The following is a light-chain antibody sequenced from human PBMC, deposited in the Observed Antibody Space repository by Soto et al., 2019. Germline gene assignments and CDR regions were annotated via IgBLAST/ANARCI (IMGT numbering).Light chain of an antibody. V-gene: IGKV3-11*01. CDR3: QHRSSWPPT. J-gene: IGKJ1*01. Sequence: EIVLTHSPATLSLSPGERATLSCRASQSVSRYLAWYQHKAGQAPRLLIYDASSRATGVPARFIGSGSETDFTLTISSLEPEDFAVYYCQHRSSWPPTFGQGTKVDIK. CDR1: QSVSRY. CDR2: DAS.